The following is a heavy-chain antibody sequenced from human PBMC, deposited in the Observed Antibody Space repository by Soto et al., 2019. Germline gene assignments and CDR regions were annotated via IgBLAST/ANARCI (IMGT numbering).Heavy chain of an antibody. CDR1: GYTFTSYG. Sequence: ASVKVSCEASGYTFTSYGISWVRQAPGQGLEWMGWISAYNGNTNYAQKLQGRVTMTTDTSTSTAYMELRSLRSDDTAVYYCAREGKGGDAMNRDYDTSGQGNLVTASS. V-gene: IGHV1-18*01. D-gene: IGHD3-10*01. J-gene: IGHJ5*02. CDR2: ISAYNGNT. CDR3: AREGKGGDAMNRDYDT.